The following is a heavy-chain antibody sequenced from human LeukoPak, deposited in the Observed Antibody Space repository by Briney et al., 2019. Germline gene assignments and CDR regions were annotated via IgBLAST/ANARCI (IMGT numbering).Heavy chain of an antibody. CDR2: ISGSGGST. CDR1: GFTFSSYA. J-gene: IGHJ4*02. V-gene: IGHV3-23*01. Sequence: GGSLRLSXAASGFTFSSYAMSWVRQTPGKGLEWVSAISGSGGSTDYADSVKGRFTISRDNSKNTLYLQMNSLRAEDTAVYYCAKDAPVNIVVVPAANSWGQGTLVTVSS. D-gene: IGHD2-2*01. CDR3: AKDAPVNIVVVPAANS.